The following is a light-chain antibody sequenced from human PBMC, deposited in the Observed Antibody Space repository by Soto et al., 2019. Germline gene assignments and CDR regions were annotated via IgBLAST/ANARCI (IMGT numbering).Light chain of an antibody. Sequence: QSVLTQPPSVSAAPGQKVTISCSGSSSNIGNNYVSWYQQLPGTAPKLLIYDNNKRPSGIPDRFSGSKSGTSATLGITGLQTGDEADYYCGTWDSRLSAVVFXGGTKVTVL. CDR2: DNN. CDR3: GTWDSRLSAVV. CDR1: SSNIGNNY. J-gene: IGLJ2*01. V-gene: IGLV1-51*01.